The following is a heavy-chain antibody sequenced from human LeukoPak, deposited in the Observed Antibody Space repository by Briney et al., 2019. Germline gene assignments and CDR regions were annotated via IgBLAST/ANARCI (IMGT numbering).Heavy chain of an antibody. V-gene: IGHV1-46*01. CDR2: INPSGGTT. CDR1: GYTFTSYY. D-gene: IGHD6-6*01. CDR3: ARTSIAARDFDY. Sequence: ASVKVSCKASGYTFTSYYMHWVRQAPGQGLEWMGIINPSGGTTSYAQKFQGRVTMTRDTSTSTVYMELSSLRSEDTAVYYCARTSIAARDFDYWGQGTLVTVSS. J-gene: IGHJ4*02.